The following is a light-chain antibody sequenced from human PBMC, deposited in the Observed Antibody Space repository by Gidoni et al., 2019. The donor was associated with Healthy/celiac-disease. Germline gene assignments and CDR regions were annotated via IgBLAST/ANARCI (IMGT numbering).Light chain of an antibody. CDR2: GNS. V-gene: IGLV1-40*01. Sequence: QSVLTQPPSVSGAPGQRVTISCTGSSSTIGAGYDVHWYQQLPGTAPKLLIYGNSSRPSGVPDRFSGSKSGTSASLAITGLQAEDEADYYCQSYDSSLSGSRVFGTGTKVTVL. J-gene: IGLJ1*01. CDR1: SSTIGAGYD. CDR3: QSYDSSLSGSRV.